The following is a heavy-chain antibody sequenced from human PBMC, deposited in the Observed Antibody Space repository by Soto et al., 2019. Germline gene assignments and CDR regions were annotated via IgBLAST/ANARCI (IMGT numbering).Heavy chain of an antibody. D-gene: IGHD3-9*01. J-gene: IGHJ4*02. CDR1: GFSFSSYA. CDR2: ISGSGGST. Sequence: GGSLRLSCAASGFSFSSYAMSWVRQAPGKGLEWVSAISGSGGSTYYADSVKGRFTISRDNSKNTLYLQMNSLRAEDTAVYYCAKGSLVLRYFDWLSGHDYWGQGTLVTVSS. V-gene: IGHV3-23*01. CDR3: AKGSLVLRYFDWLSGHDY.